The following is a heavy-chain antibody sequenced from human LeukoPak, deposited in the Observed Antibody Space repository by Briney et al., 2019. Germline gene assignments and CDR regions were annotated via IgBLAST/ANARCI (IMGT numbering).Heavy chain of an antibody. CDR1: GGSISSYY. CDR2: IYHSGST. D-gene: IGHD3-3*01. CDR3: ARATSGEKWYYDFWSGRNHNNWFDP. Sequence: PSETLSLTCTVSGGSISSYYWNWIRQPPGKGLEWIGSIYHSGSTYYNPSLKSRVTISVDTSKNQFSLKLSSVTAADTAVYYCARATSGEKWYYDFWSGRNHNNWFDPWGQGTLVTVSS. J-gene: IGHJ5*02. V-gene: IGHV4-38-2*02.